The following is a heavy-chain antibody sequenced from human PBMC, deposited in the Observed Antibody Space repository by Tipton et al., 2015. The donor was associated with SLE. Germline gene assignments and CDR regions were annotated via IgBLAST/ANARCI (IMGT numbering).Heavy chain of an antibody. Sequence: TLSLTCTVSSGSINGYFWSWIRQPPGKGLEWLGYIHYTGNTHYSPSLEGRVTISVDMSKKQISLRLRSVTAADTAVYYCAREGYSSGWDGDFDYWGQGILVTVSS. CDR2: IHYTGNT. V-gene: IGHV4-59*12. D-gene: IGHD6-19*01. CDR3: AREGYSSGWDGDFDY. J-gene: IGHJ4*02. CDR1: SGSINGYF.